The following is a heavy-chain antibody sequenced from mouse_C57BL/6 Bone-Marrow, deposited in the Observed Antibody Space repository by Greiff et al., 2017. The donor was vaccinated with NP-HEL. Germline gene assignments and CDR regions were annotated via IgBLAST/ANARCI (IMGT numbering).Heavy chain of an antibody. J-gene: IGHJ4*01. CDR1: GFTFSDYG. Sequence: EVHLVESGGGLVKPGGSLKLSCAASGFTFSDYGMHWVRQAPEKGLEWVAYISSGSSTIYYADTVKGRFTISRDNAKNTLFLQMTSLRSEDTAMYYCARRWLQAMDYWGQGTSVTVSS. D-gene: IGHD2-3*01. CDR3: ARRWLQAMDY. CDR2: ISSGSSTI. V-gene: IGHV5-17*01.